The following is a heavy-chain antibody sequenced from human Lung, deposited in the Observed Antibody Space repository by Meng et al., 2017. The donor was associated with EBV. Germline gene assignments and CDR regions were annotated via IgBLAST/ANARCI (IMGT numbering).Heavy chain of an antibody. J-gene: IGHJ5*02. CDR1: GYTFSTYT. CDR3: ARGGNFDP. CDR2: ISTNTGTP. D-gene: IGHD2/OR15-2a*01. V-gene: IGHV7-4-1*02. Sequence: QVQLVQSGSELKKPGASVKVSCKASGYTFSTYTIKWLRQAHGRGLEWMGWISTNTGTPTYTQGFTGRFVFSLDTSVSTVYLQISSLKAEDTAVYYCARGGNFDPWGQGTLVTVSS.